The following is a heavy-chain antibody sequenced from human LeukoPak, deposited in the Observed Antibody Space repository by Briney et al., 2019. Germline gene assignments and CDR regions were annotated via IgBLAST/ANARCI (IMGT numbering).Heavy chain of an antibody. CDR2: IYNSGST. CDR3: SRVSCSGGSCSFDY. Sequence: SETLSLTCTVSGGSLSSDSYYWRWLRQPAGRGREGLGRIYNSGSTNYNPSLKSRVTISVDTSKSQFSLKLSSVTSADTAVYYCSRVSCSGGSCSFDYWGQGTLVTVSS. CDR1: GGSLSSDSYY. V-gene: IGHV4-61*02. J-gene: IGHJ4*02. D-gene: IGHD2-15*01.